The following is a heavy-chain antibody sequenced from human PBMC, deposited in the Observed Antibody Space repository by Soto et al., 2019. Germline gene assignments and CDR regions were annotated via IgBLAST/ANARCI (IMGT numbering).Heavy chain of an antibody. J-gene: IGHJ6*02. D-gene: IGHD6-6*01. CDR3: ATERVSSSEYYYGMDV. Sequence: AAVKVSCKASGGTFSSYAISWVRQAPGQGLEWMGGFDPEDGETIYAQKFQGRVTMTEDTSTDTAYMELSSLRSEDTAVYYCATERVSSSEYYYGMDVSGQGNTVTV. CDR1: GGTFSSYA. CDR2: FDPEDGET. V-gene: IGHV1-24*01.